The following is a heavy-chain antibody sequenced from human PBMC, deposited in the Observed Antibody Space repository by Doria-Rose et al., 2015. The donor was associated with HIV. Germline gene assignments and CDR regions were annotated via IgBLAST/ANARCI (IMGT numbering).Heavy chain of an antibody. J-gene: IGHJ4*02. CDR1: GVSLSSPGMG. V-gene: IGHV2-26*01. CDR3: ARIKSSRWYHKYYFDF. Sequence: QESGPVLVKPTETLTLTCTVSGVSLSSPGMGVSWIRQPPGKALEWLANIFSDDERSYKTSLKSRPNISRGTSKSQVVLTMTDMDPVDTATYYCARIKSSRWYHKYYFDFWGQGTLVIVSA. D-gene: IGHD6-13*01. CDR2: IFSDDER.